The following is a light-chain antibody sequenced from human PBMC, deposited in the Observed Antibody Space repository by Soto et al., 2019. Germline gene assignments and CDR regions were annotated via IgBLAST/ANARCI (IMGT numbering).Light chain of an antibody. J-gene: IGKJ1*01. CDR2: GAP. CDR3: QQYCISGP. V-gene: IGKV3-15*01. CDR1: QSVSSN. Sequence: EIVMAMSPATVSVSPGERATLSCRASQSVSSNLAWYLQKPGQAPRLLIYGAPTRATGIPARFSGSGSGTEFTLTICRLEPEDFAVYYCQQYCISGPFAQGTKVDIK.